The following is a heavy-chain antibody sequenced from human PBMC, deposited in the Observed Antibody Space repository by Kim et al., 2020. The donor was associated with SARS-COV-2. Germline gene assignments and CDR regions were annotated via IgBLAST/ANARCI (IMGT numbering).Heavy chain of an antibody. J-gene: IGHJ6*02. Sequence: GGSLRLSCAASGFTFSSYGMHWVRQAPGKGLEWVAVISYDGSNKYYADSVKGRFTISRDNSKNTLYLQMNSLRAEDTAVYYCAKVRGTAMVYGMDVWGQGTTVTVSS. CDR3: AKVRGTAMVYGMDV. V-gene: IGHV3-30*18. CDR1: GFTFSSYG. D-gene: IGHD5-18*01. CDR2: ISYDGSNK.